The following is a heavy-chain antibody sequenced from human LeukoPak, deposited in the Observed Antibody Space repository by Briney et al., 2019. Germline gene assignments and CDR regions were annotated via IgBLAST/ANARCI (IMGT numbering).Heavy chain of an antibody. D-gene: IGHD2-2*01. CDR3: ARGPSIVVVPAAFLYDY. J-gene: IGHJ4*02. Sequence: KPSETLSLTCAVYGGSFSGYCWSWIRQPPGKGLEWSGEINHSGSTNYNPSLKSRVTISVDTSKNQFSLKLSSVTAADTAVYYCARGPSIVVVPAAFLYDYWGQGTLVTVSS. V-gene: IGHV4-34*01. CDR2: INHSGST. CDR1: GGSFSGYC.